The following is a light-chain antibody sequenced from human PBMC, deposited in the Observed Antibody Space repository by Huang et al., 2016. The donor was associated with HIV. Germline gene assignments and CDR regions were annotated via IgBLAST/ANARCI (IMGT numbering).Light chain of an antibody. CDR2: GAS. J-gene: IGKJ1*01. CDR3: QKYNNWPGT. V-gene: IGKV3-15*01. Sequence: EIVMTQSPATLSVSPGERATLACWASQSFSNNLAWYQQKPGQAPRLLIYGASTRATGIPARFSGSGSGTEVTLTISSRQSEDFAVYYCQKYNNWPGTFGQGTKVEIK. CDR1: QSFSNN.